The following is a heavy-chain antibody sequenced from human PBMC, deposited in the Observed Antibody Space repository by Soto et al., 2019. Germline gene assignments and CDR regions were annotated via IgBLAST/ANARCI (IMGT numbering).Heavy chain of an antibody. V-gene: IGHV3-30-3*01. CDR3: ARDPQRSNPYYYYGMDV. D-gene: IGHD6-13*01. J-gene: IGHJ6*02. CDR2: ISYDGSNK. Sequence: QVQLVESGGGVVQPGRSLRLSCAASGFTFSSYAMHWVRLAPGKGLEWVAVISYDGSNKYYADSVKGRFTISRDNSKNTLYLQMNSLRAEDTAVYYCARDPQRSNPYYYYGMDVWGQGTTVTVSS. CDR1: GFTFSSYA.